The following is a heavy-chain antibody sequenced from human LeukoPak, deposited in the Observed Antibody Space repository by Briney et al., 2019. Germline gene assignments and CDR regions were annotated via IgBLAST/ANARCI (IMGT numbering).Heavy chain of an antibody. CDR1: GFTFSSYG. Sequence: GGSLRLSCAASGFTFSSYGMHWVSQAPGKGLEWVAVISYDGSNKYYADSVKGRFTISRDNSKDTLYLQMNSLRAEDTAVYHCAKPRDGYNYFDYWGQGTLVTVSS. CDR3: AKPRDGYNYFDY. V-gene: IGHV3-30*18. D-gene: IGHD5-12*01. CDR2: ISYDGSNK. J-gene: IGHJ4*02.